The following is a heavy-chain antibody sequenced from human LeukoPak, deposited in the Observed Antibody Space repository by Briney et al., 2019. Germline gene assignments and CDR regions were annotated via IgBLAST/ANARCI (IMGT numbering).Heavy chain of an antibody. Sequence: SETLSLTCTVSGGSISSYYWSWIRQPPGKGLEWIGYIYYSGSTNYNPSLKSRVTISVDTSKNQFSLKLSSVTAADTAVYYCARGRTYYDILTGSNYYYGMDVWGQGTTVTVSS. CDR2: IYYSGST. V-gene: IGHV4-59*01. CDR1: GGSISSYY. CDR3: ARGRTYYDILTGSNYYYGMDV. D-gene: IGHD3-9*01. J-gene: IGHJ6*02.